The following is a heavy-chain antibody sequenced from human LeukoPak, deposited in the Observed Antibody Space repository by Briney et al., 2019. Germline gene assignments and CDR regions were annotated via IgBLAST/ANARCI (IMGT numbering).Heavy chain of an antibody. D-gene: IGHD2/OR15-2a*01. V-gene: IGHV3-23*01. CDR1: GFTFSNCA. CDR3: ARSCNSGNCYYNY. J-gene: IGHJ4*02. Sequence: GGSPRLSCAASGFTFSNCAVSWVRQAPEKGLEWVSGISGSGSSTYYADSVKGRFTISRDNSENTLSLQMNSLRADDTAIYYCARSCNSGNCYYNYWGQGTLVTVSS. CDR2: ISGSGSST.